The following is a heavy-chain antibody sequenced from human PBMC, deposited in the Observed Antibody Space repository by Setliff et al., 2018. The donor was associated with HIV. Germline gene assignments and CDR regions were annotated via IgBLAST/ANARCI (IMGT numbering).Heavy chain of an antibody. J-gene: IGHJ3*02. CDR3: ASKVYCTNGVCLDAFDI. V-gene: IGHV1-46*01. D-gene: IGHD2-8*01. CDR2: INPSGGTT. Sequence: GASVKVSCKASGYTFTSYYMHWVRQAPGQGLEWMGIINPSGGTTSYAQKFQGRVTMTRDTSISTAYMELSRLRSDDTAVYYCASKVYCTNGVCLDAFDIWGQGTMVTVS. CDR1: GYTFTSYY.